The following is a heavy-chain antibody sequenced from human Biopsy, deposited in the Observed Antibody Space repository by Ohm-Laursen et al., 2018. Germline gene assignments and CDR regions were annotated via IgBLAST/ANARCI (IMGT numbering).Heavy chain of an antibody. Sequence: SLRLSCTASGFIFSSAWMHWVRQAPGKGLVWGSCINSDGSTTYADSVKGRFTISRDNAKNTAYLQMNSLRADDTALYYCATDHYGSINYWGQGTLVTVSS. D-gene: IGHD4-17*01. V-gene: IGHV3-74*01. CDR1: GFIFSSAW. J-gene: IGHJ4*02. CDR2: INSDGST. CDR3: ATDHYGSINY.